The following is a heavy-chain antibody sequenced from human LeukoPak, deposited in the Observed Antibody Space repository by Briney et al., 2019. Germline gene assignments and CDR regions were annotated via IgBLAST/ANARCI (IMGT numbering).Heavy chain of an antibody. CDR2: IFYSGGST. CDR1: GGSIIGHW. J-gene: IGHJ4*02. V-gene: IGHV4-59*08. CDR3: ARRNTADASIDF. D-gene: IGHD2/OR15-2a*01. Sequence: SETLSLTCTVSGGSIIGHWWSWIRQPPGKGLEWIGDIFYSGGSTNYNSSLKSRLTMSLDTSKNQFSLKLTSVTAADTAMYYCARRNTADASIDFWGQGTLVTASS.